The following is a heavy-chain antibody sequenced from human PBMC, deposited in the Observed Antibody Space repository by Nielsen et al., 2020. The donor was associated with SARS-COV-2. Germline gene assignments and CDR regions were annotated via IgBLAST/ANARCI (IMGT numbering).Heavy chain of an antibody. Sequence: GSLRLSCTVSGYSISSAYYWGWIRQTPGKGLEWIGSTYHSGSAYYNPYFKGRVTISVDTSKNQFSLNLSSVTAADTAVYYCARDGIAAAGTYFDYWGQGMLVTVSS. CDR1: GYSISSAYY. D-gene: IGHD6-13*01. CDR2: TYHSGSA. J-gene: IGHJ4*02. CDR3: ARDGIAAAGTYFDY. V-gene: IGHV4-38-2*02.